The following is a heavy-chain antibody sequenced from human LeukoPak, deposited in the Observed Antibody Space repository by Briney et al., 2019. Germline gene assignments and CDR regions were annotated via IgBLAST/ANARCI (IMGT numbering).Heavy chain of an antibody. CDR3: ATEPSRSYSFDHLDF. J-gene: IGHJ4*02. CDR2: VVPMFGIR. D-gene: IGHD5-12*01. V-gene: IGHV1-69*04. Sequence: SVKVSCKTSGYTFASYGVSWVRQAPGQGLEWMGRVVPMFGIRNYPQTFRGRVNITADKATNTVYMELRSLRAEDTAIYYCATEPSRSYSFDHLDFWGLGTPVTVSS. CDR1: GYTFASYG.